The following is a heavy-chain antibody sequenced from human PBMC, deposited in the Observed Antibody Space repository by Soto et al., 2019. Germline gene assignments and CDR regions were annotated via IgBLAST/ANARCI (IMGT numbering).Heavy chain of an antibody. D-gene: IGHD5-12*01. Sequence: GASVKVSCKASGYTFTGYYMNWVRQAPGQGLEWMGWINPNSGGANYAQKFQGWVTMTRDTSINTAYMELGRLRSDDTAVYYCARDGGGYDYNYYYGLDVWGQGTTVTVSS. CDR1: GYTFTGYY. V-gene: IGHV1-2*04. CDR2: INPNSGGA. CDR3: ARDGGGYDYNYYYGLDV. J-gene: IGHJ6*02.